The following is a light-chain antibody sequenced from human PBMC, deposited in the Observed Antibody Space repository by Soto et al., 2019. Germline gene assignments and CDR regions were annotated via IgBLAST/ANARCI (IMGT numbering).Light chain of an antibody. V-gene: IGKV3-15*01. CDR1: QGIASN. CDR2: GAS. CDR3: QQYNNWPLT. Sequence: VMTQSPATLSVSPGERVTLSCRASQGIASNLAWYQQKPGQAPRLLIYGASTRATGIPASFSGSESGTEFTLTISSLQSEDFAVYHCQQYNNWPLTFGGGTKVEIK. J-gene: IGKJ4*01.